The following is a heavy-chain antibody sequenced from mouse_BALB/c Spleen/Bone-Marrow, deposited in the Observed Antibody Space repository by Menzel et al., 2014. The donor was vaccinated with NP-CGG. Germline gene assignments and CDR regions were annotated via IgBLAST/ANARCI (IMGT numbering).Heavy chain of an antibody. CDR3: ARVNPWYFDV. J-gene: IGHJ1*01. Sequence: VQLKESGAELVKPGASVKLSCTASGFNIKDTYIHWVMQRPEQGLAWIGRIDPASGDTKFDPKFQGKATITADTSSNTAYPQVTSLTSEDTAVYYCARVNPWYFDVWGAGTTVTVSS. V-gene: IGHV14-3*02. CDR2: IDPASGDT. D-gene: IGHD2-2*01. CDR1: GFNIKDTY.